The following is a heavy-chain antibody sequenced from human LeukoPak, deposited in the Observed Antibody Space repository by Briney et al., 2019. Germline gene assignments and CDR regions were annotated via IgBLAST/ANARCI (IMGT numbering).Heavy chain of an antibody. Sequence: SETLSLTCTVSRGSISPNYWTWIRQPPGKGLEWIGSIYYIGSTNYNPSLKSRVTISLDTSRNQFSLRLSSVTAADTAVYYCARLLDYDSSGYPDTFDIWGQGTMVTVSS. V-gene: IGHV4-59*01. CDR2: IYYIGST. D-gene: IGHD3-22*01. CDR1: RGSISPNY. CDR3: ARLLDYDSSGYPDTFDI. J-gene: IGHJ3*02.